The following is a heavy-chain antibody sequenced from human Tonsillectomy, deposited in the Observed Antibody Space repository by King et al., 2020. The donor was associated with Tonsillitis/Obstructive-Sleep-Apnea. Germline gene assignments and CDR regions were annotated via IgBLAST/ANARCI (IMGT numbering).Heavy chain of an antibody. Sequence: VQLVESGGVVVQPGGSLRLSCAASGFTFNDYAMHWVRQPPEKGLEWVSFISRDGGSTFYADSVKGRFTISRDNSKNSLYLQMNSLRTEDTALYFCATESNVHFLAWGQGPLLTVSS. D-gene: IGHD3-3*02. V-gene: IGHV3-43*01. CDR1: GFTFNDYA. CDR2: ISRDGGST. CDR3: ATESNVHFLA. J-gene: IGHJ5*02.